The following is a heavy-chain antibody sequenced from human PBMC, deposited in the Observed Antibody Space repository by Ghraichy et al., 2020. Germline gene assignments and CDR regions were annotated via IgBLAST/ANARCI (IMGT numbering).Heavy chain of an antibody. Sequence: LSLTCAASGFTFSTYWMHWVRQAPGKGLVWVSCINNDGTSTSYADSVKGRFTISRDNAKNTLYLQINSLRAEDAAVYYCARDAYSYDIYYYYGMDVWGQGTTVTVS. V-gene: IGHV3-74*01. CDR2: INNDGTST. J-gene: IGHJ6*02. CDR1: GFTFSTYW. CDR3: ARDAYSYDIYYYYGMDV. D-gene: IGHD5-18*01.